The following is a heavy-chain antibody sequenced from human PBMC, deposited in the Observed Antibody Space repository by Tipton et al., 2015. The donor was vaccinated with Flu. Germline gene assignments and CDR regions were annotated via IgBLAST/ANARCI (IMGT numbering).Heavy chain of an antibody. Sequence: RSLRLSCKASGFDFSVYGMHWVRQAPGKGLEWVAVIWYDGSNIHYADSVKGRFTISRDNSKNTLYLQMNGLRAEDTAVYYCARGLSITYYYYGMDFWGQGTPVTVSS. CDR3: ARGLSITYYYYGMDF. CDR1: GFDFSVYG. V-gene: IGHV3-33*01. D-gene: IGHD3-10*01. CDR2: IWYDGSNI. J-gene: IGHJ6*02.